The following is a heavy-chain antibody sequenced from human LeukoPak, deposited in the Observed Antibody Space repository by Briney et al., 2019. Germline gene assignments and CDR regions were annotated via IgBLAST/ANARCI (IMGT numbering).Heavy chain of an antibody. J-gene: IGHJ3*02. D-gene: IGHD2-21*02. Sequence: PGGSLRLSCVDSGFTFTNAWMSWVRQAPGKGLEWVAVISYDGSNKYYADSVKGRFTISRDNSKNTLYLQMNSLRAEDTAVYYCARDMVVTGSDAFDIWGQGTMVTVSS. CDR1: GFTFTNAW. CDR3: ARDMVVTGSDAFDI. CDR2: ISYDGSNK. V-gene: IGHV3-30-3*01.